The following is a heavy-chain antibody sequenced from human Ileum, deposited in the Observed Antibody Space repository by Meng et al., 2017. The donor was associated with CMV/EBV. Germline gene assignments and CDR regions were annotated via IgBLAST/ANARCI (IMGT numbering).Heavy chain of an antibody. D-gene: IGHD3-22*01. CDR2: ISAYNGNT. J-gene: IGHJ4*02. CDR1: YG. V-gene: IGHV1-18*01. CDR3: ARGFHFYDSSGYYYMAYYFDY. Sequence: YGINWVRQAPGQGLEWMGWISAYNGNTKYAQNLQGRVTMTTNTSTSTAYMELRSLRSDDTALYYCARGFHFYDSSGYYYMAYYFDYWGQGTLVTVSS.